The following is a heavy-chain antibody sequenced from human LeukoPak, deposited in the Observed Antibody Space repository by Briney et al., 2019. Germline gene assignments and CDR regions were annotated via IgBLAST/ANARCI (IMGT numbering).Heavy chain of an antibody. CDR2: INPSGGST. D-gene: IGHD3-22*01. Sequence: ASVKVSCKASGYTLKNYNIHWVRQAPGQGLEWMGVINPSGGSTTYAQKFKGRATMTGDPSTSTLYMELSSLRSEDTAAYFCTRVGETEGAYYDTSAYHYWGQGTLVTVSS. CDR3: TRVGETEGAYYDTSAYHY. J-gene: IGHJ4*02. V-gene: IGHV1-46*02. CDR1: GYTLKNYN.